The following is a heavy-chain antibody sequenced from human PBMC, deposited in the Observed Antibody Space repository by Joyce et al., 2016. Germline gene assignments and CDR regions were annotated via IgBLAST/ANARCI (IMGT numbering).Heavy chain of an antibody. Sequence: EVQLVESGGGLIRSGGSLRLSCAASGFTVSSNYRTWVRGAPGKGLEWVSVIYSGGDRIYADSVKGRFTISRVNSKNTLYLQMNNLKADDTAVYYCARGVFSWGQGILVSVAS. J-gene: IGHJ5*02. CDR3: ARGVFS. CDR2: IYSGGDR. CDR1: GFTVSSNY. D-gene: IGHD2-8*01. V-gene: IGHV3-53*01.